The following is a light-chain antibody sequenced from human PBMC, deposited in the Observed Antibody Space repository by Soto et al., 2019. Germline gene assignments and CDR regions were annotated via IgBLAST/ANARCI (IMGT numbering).Light chain of an antibody. J-gene: IGKJ1*01. CDR3: QQRSSWMWA. CDR2: DTS. CDR1: RSVSIY. V-gene: IGKV3-11*01. Sequence: EIVVTQSPATLSLSPGDRATLSCRASRSVSIYLAWYQQQPGQAPRLLIYDTSHRAAGIPARFSGSGSGTDFTLTISSLEPEDFAIYYCQQRSSWMWAFGQGTRVEVK.